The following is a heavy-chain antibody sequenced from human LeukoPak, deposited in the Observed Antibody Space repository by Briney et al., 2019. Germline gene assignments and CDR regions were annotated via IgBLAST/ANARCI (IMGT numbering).Heavy chain of an antibody. CDR1: GFTFSSYA. V-gene: IGHV3-23*01. CDR3: ARPVGATPDAFDI. Sequence: GGSLRLSCAASGFTFSSYAMSWVRQAPGKGLEWVSAISGSGGSTYYADSVKGRFTISRDNSKNTLYLQMNSLRAEDTAVYYCARPVGATPDAFDIWGQGTMVTVSS. CDR2: ISGSGGST. D-gene: IGHD1-26*01. J-gene: IGHJ3*02.